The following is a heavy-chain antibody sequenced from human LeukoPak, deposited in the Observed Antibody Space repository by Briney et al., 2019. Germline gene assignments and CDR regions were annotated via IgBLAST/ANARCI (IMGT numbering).Heavy chain of an antibody. CDR2: LFTGGGRT. CDR3: AKECDYSPGHKFDL. D-gene: IGHD3-10*01. Sequence: GGSLRLSCAASGFTFRNYLMSWVRQAPGKGLEWVSVLFTGGGRTLYADSVKGRFTISGDTSRITLYLQMNGLRAEDTAVYYCAKECDYSPGHKFDLWGQGTLVTVSS. J-gene: IGHJ4*02. CDR1: GFTFRNYL. V-gene: IGHV3-23*01.